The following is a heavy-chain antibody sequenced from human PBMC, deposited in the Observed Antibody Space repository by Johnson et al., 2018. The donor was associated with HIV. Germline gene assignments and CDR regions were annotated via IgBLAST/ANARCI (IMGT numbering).Heavy chain of an antibody. V-gene: IGHV3-66*01. CDR3: ARDPGFDDAFDI. J-gene: IGHJ3*02. CDR1: GFSVSSNY. Sequence: EVQLLESGGGLVQPGGSLRLSCAASGFSVSSNYMSWVRQAPGKGLEWVSVIYSGGSTYYADSVKGRFTISRDNSKNSLYLQMNSLRAEDTAVYYCARDPGFDDAFDIWGQGTMVTVSS. CDR2: IYSGGST.